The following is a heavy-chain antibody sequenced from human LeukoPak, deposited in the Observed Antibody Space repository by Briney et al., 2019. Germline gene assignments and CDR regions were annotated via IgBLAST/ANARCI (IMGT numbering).Heavy chain of an antibody. V-gene: IGHV4-59*01. J-gene: IGHJ6*02. D-gene: IGHD6-25*01. CDR2: IYYSGSA. CDR1: GGSISSYY. Sequence: SETLSLTCTVSGGSISSYYWSWIRQPPGKGLEWIGYIYYSGSANYNPSLKSRVTISVDTSKNQFSLKLSSVTAEDTAVYYCARGRPRDYYYGMDVWGQGTTVTVSS. CDR3: ARGRPRDYYYGMDV.